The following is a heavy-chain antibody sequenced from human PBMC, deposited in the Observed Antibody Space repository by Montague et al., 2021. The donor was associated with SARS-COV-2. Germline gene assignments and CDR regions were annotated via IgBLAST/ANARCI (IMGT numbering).Heavy chain of an antibody. CDR1: GFSLSTSGMC. CDR2: IDWDDDK. J-gene: IGHJ6*02. V-gene: IGHV2-70*01. D-gene: IGHD3-22*01. CDR3: ARIRDDSSGYGPYYYYDGMDA. Sequence: PALVKPTQTLTLTCTFSGFSLSTSGMCVSWIRQPPGKALEWLALIDWDDDKYYSTSLKTRLTISKDTSKNQVVLTMTNMDPVDTATYYCARIRDDSSGYGPYYYYDGMDAWGQGTTVTVSS.